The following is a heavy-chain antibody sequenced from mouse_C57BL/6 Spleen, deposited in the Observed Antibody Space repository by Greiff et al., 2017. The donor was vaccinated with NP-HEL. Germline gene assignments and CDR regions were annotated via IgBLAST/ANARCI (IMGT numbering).Heavy chain of an antibody. Sequence: XVQLVESGGGLVKPGGSLKLSCAASGFTFSDYGMHWVRQAPEKGLEWVAYISSGSSTIYYADTVKGRFTISRDNAKNTLFLQMTSLRSEDTAMYYWARPEDYDYLLWYFEVWGTGTTVTVSS. J-gene: IGHJ1*03. CDR2: ISSGSSTI. V-gene: IGHV5-17*01. CDR3: ARPEDYDYLLWYFEV. CDR1: GFTFSDYG. D-gene: IGHD2-4*01.